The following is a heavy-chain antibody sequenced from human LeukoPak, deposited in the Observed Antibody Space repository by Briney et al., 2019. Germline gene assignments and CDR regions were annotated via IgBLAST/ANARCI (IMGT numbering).Heavy chain of an antibody. CDR1: GFTFSSYA. CDR3: AKPRAVGVNAFFDY. CDR2: ISGSGGST. Sequence: QPGGSLRLSCAASGFTFSSYAMSWVRQAPGKGLEWVSAISGSGGSTYYADSVKGRFTISRDNSKNTLYLQMNSLRAEDTAIYYCAKPRAVGVNAFFDYWGQGTLVTVSS. J-gene: IGHJ4*02. V-gene: IGHV3-23*01.